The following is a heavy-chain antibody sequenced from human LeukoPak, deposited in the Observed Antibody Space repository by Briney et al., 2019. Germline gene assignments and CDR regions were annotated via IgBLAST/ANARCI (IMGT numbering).Heavy chain of an antibody. CDR1: GYTFTSYG. V-gene: IGHV1-18*01. Sequence: ASVKVPCKASGYTFTSYGISWVRQAPGQGLEWMGWISAYNGNTNYAQKLQGRVTMTTDTSTSTAYMELRSLRSDDTAVYYCARAPNPDDAFDIWGQGTMVTVSS. CDR3: ARAPNPDDAFDI. J-gene: IGHJ3*02. CDR2: ISAYNGNT.